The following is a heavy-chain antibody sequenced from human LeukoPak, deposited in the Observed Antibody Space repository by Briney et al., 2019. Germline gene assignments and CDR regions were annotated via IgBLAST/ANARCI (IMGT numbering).Heavy chain of an antibody. CDR2: AKNKINSYTT. Sequence: GGSLRLSCAASGFIFSDHYMDWVRQAPGKGLEWVGRAKNKINSYTTMYAASVKDRFTISRDDSKNSLYLQMNSLRAEDTAVYYCAKGPKIAAAGIDAYYYYYYMDVWGKGTTVTVSS. D-gene: IGHD6-13*01. V-gene: IGHV3-72*01. CDR1: GFIFSDHY. J-gene: IGHJ6*03. CDR3: AKGPKIAAAGIDAYYYYYYMDV.